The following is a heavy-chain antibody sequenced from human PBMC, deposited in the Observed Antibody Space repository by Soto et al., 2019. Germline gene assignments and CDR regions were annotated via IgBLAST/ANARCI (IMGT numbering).Heavy chain of an antibody. V-gene: IGHV4-30-4*01. Sequence: QVQLQESGPGLVKPSQTLSLTCAVSGGSISNNDYYWSWIRQPPGKGLEWIGYIYYSGSTYYNPSPRSRLTISIDTSENQVSLKLSSVTAADTGVYYCARAPIPAAIKYWGQGTLVTVSS. CDR3: ARAPIPAAIKY. D-gene: IGHD2-2*02. CDR1: GGSISNNDYY. J-gene: IGHJ4*02. CDR2: IYYSGST.